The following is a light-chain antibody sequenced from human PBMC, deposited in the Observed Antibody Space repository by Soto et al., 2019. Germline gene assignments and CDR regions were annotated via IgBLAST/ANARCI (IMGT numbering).Light chain of an antibody. CDR3: LSYSKDVPGT. V-gene: IGKV1-27*01. J-gene: IGKJ1*01. CDR2: GAS. CDR1: QDVSHF. Sequence: DIQMTQSPSSLSASVGDRVTFTCRASQDVSHFLAWYQHRPGTVPQLLIYGASTLQSGVPSRFSGSGSGTSFALTISSLQPEHVATYYCLSYSKDVPGTFGQGTKVEI.